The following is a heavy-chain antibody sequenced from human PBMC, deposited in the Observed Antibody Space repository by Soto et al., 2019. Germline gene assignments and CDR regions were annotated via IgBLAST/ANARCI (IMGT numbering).Heavy chain of an antibody. V-gene: IGHV5-51*03. D-gene: IGHD3-16*01. CDR3: ASPLGY. Sequence: ELQLVQSGAEVKKPGESLKISCKGSQDRFTNDWIGWVRQMPGKGLEWMGLIYLGDSNGRYSPSFQGRVTISVDKSITTTYLQWSNLMASDTAMYYCASPLGYWGQGTLVTVSS. CDR1: QDRFTNDW. J-gene: IGHJ4*02. CDR2: IYLGDSNG.